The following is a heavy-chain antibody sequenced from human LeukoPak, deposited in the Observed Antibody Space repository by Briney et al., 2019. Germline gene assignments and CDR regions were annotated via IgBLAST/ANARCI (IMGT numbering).Heavy chain of an antibody. J-gene: IGHJ4*02. D-gene: IGHD3-16*01. CDR2: ISYDGSNK. Sequence: PGGSLRLSCAASGFTFSSYAMHWVRQAPGKGLEWVAVISYDGSNKYYADSVKGRFTVSRDNSKNTLYLQMNSLRAEDTAVYYCASSSLGWGYYFDYWGQGTLVTVSS. V-gene: IGHV3-30-3*01. CDR3: ASSSLGWGYYFDY. CDR1: GFTFSSYA.